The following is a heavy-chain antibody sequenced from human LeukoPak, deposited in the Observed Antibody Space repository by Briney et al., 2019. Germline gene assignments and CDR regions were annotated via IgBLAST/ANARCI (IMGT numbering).Heavy chain of an antibody. Sequence: GEPLKISSKGPGSRFTNFWISWARQVPGKGLEWMGMIDPCDYYTYYSPSFQGAVTNSVDKSVSTAYVQGSSQKALDTGMYYCARHGAGGSHHYYYGMDGWVRGATVTDPS. V-gene: IGHV5-10-1*01. CDR1: GSRFTNFW. D-gene: IGHD1-26*01. CDR3: ARHGAGGSHHYYYGMDG. J-gene: IGHJ6*01. CDR2: IDPCDYYT.